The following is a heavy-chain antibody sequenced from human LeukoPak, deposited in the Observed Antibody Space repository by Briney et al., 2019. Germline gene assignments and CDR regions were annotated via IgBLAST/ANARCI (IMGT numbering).Heavy chain of an antibody. D-gene: IGHD1-26*01. CDR1: GFTFSSYS. CDR3: ARVVSGSYPLFDY. J-gene: IGHJ4*02. V-gene: IGHV3-21*01. Sequence: GGSLRLSCAASGFTFSSYSMNWVRQAPGKGLEWVSSISSSSSYIYYADSVKGRFTISRDNAKNSLYLQMNSLRAEDTAMYDRARVVSGSYPLFDYWGQGTLVSVSS. CDR2: ISSSSSYI.